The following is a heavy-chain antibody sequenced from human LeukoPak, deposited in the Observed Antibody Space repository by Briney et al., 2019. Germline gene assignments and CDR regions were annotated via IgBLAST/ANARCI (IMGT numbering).Heavy chain of an antibody. Sequence: PRGSLRLSCAASGFSFSSYAMSWVRHAPRKGLEWVSAISIIGGSTYYAHSLKSRCTISRDKSKDTQYLQMNRLRAEDKAVYYCAKGGVSSGWYFEVFDYWGQRTLVTVSS. CDR2: ISIIGGST. V-gene: IGHV3-23*01. J-gene: IGHJ4*02. CDR3: AKGGVSSGWYFEVFDY. CDR1: GFSFSSYA. D-gene: IGHD6-19*01.